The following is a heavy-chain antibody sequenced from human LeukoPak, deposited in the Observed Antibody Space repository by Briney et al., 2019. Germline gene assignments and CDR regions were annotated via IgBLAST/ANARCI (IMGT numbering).Heavy chain of an antibody. V-gene: IGHV3-30*04. J-gene: IGHJ4*02. D-gene: IGHD5-24*01. CDR1: GFTFSSYV. Sequence: PGGSLRLSCAASGFTFSSYVMHWVRQAPGKGLEWVAIISYDGSNEYYADSVKGRFTISRDNAKNSLYLQMNSLRAEDTAVYYCARGRDGYNTDYFDYWGQGTLVTVSS. CDR3: ARGRDGYNTDYFDY. CDR2: ISYDGSNE.